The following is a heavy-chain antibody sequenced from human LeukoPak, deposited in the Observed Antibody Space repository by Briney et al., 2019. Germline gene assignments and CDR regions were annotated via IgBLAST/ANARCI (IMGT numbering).Heavy chain of an antibody. CDR1: GYSISSSNW. D-gene: IGHD2-2*01. CDR3: ARSEELVVPAANYAFDI. J-gene: IGHJ3*02. Sequence: SDTLSLTCAVSGYSISSSNWWGWIRQPPGKGLEWIGYIYYSGSTNYNPSLKSRVTMSVDTSKNQFSLKLSSVTALDTAVYYCARSEELVVPAANYAFDIWGRGTMVTVSS. CDR2: IYYSGST. V-gene: IGHV4-28*06.